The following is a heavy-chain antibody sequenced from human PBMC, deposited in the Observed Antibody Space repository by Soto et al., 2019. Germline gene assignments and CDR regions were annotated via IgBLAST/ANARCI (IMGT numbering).Heavy chain of an antibody. CDR2: ISSTTNYI. Sequence: PGGSLRLSCASSGFTFTMYSMNLVRHAAGKGLEWVSSISSTTNYIYYGDSMKGRFTISRDNAKNSLYLEMNSLRVEDTAFYFCVKGTFSSSKVIFDYWGQGTLVNVSS. V-gene: IGHV3-21*04. CDR1: GFTFTMYS. J-gene: IGHJ4*02. CDR3: VKGTFSSSKVIFDY. D-gene: IGHD6-6*01.